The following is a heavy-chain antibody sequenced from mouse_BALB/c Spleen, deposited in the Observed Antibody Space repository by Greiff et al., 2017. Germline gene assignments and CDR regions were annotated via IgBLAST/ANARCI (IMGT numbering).Heavy chain of an antibody. D-gene: IGHD1-1*01. Sequence: QVQLQQPGAELVKPGASVKLSCKASGYTFTSYWMHWVKQRPGQGLEWIGEINPSNGRTNYNEKFKSKATLTVDKSSSTAYMQLSSLTSEDSAVYYCARDYGSRHYYAMDYWGQGTSVTVSA. CDR2: INPSNGRT. CDR1: GYTFTSYW. J-gene: IGHJ4*01. V-gene: IGHV1S81*02. CDR3: ARDYGSRHYYAMDY.